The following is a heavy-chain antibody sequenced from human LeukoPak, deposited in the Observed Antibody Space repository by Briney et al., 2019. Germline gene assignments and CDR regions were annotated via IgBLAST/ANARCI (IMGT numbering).Heavy chain of an antibody. CDR3: ARLRLGVGSAFDI. CDR2: INHSGST. CDR1: GGSFSGYY. D-gene: IGHD4-17*01. Sequence: PSETLSLTCAVYGGSFSGYYWSWIRQPPGKGLEWIGEINHSGSTNYNPSLKSRVTISVDTSKNQFSLKLSSVTAADTAVYYCARLRLGVGSAFDIWGQGTMVTVSS. J-gene: IGHJ3*02. V-gene: IGHV4-34*01.